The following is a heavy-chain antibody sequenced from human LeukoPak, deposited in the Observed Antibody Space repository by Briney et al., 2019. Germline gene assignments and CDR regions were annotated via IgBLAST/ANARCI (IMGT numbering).Heavy chain of an antibody. Sequence: ASVKLCCKAAGYTFTGYYLHCVRRAPGQGREWTRWLNPNSGGTNSAQKFQGRVSMTRDTSISTAYMELSRLRSDDTAVYYCALCSGGSCSLFDYWGQGTLVTVSS. D-gene: IGHD2-15*01. J-gene: IGHJ4*02. CDR3: ALCSGGSCSLFDY. V-gene: IGHV1-2*02. CDR1: GYTFTGYY. CDR2: LNPNSGGT.